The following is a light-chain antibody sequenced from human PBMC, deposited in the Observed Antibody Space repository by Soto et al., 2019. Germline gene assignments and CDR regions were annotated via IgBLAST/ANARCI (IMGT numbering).Light chain of an antibody. Sequence: DIQMTQSPSSLSASVGDRVTITCRASQGISNYLAWYQQKPGKAPKLLIYAASTLQSGVQSRFSGSGSGTDFTLTIRSLQPEDVATYYCKKYNSASITLGQGTRLEIK. J-gene: IGKJ5*01. CDR3: KKYNSASIT. CDR1: QGISNY. CDR2: AAS. V-gene: IGKV1-27*01.